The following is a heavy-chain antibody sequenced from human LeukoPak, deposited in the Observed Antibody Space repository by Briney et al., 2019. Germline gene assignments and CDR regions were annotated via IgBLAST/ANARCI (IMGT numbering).Heavy chain of an antibody. CDR3: ARTNYYGSGSYYPDL. D-gene: IGHD3-10*01. CDR2: IYHSGST. CDR1: GASMRTYY. Sequence: PSETLSLTCTVSGASMRTYYWSWIRQPPGKGLEWIGFIYHSGSTDYNPSLESRGTISVDTSKNQFSLKLTSVTAADTAVYYCARTNYYGSGSYYPDLWGQGTLVTVPS. J-gene: IGHJ5*02. V-gene: IGHV4-59*08.